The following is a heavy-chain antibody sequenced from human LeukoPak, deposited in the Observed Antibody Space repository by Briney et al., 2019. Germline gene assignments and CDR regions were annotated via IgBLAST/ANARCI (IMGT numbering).Heavy chain of an antibody. J-gene: IGHJ5*02. CDR2: ISAYNGNT. D-gene: IGHD3-16*02. Sequence: ASVKVSCTASGYTFTSYGISWVRQAPGQGLEWMGWISAYNGNTNYAQKLQGRVTMTTDTSTSTAYMEPRSLRSDDTAVYYCARVGPPTDYDYVWGSYRYDGWFDPWGQGTLVTVSS. CDR3: ARVGPPTDYDYVWGSYRYDGWFDP. V-gene: IGHV1-18*01. CDR1: GYTFTSYG.